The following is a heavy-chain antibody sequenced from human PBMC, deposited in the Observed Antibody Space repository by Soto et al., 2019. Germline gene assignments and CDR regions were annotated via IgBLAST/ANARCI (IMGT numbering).Heavy chain of an antibody. Sequence: GGSPRLSCAASGFTFSSYSMNWVRQAPGKGLEWVSSISSSSSYIYYADSVKGRFTISRDNAKNSLYLQMSSLRAEDTAVYYCARVSYSSSSTGYYYVMDVWGQGTTVTVSS. CDR3: ARVSYSSSSTGYYYVMDV. D-gene: IGHD6-6*01. CDR1: GFTFSSYS. CDR2: ISSSSSYI. V-gene: IGHV3-21*01. J-gene: IGHJ6*02.